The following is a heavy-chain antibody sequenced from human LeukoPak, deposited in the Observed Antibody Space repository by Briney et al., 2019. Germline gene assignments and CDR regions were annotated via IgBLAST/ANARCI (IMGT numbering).Heavy chain of an antibody. D-gene: IGHD6-19*01. Sequence: GGSLRLSCAASGFTFSSHGMHWVRQAPGKGLEWVAFIQYDGSTKYYADSVKGRITISRDNSKNTLYLQMSSLRAEDTAVFYCAKGAGWPPYFFDSWGQGTLVTVSS. V-gene: IGHV3-30*02. CDR2: IQYDGSTK. J-gene: IGHJ4*02. CDR1: GFTFSSHG. CDR3: AKGAGWPPYFFDS.